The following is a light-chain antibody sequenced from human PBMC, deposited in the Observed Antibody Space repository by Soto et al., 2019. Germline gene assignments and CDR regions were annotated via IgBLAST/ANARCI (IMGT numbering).Light chain of an antibody. Sequence: EILLTQSPGTLSLSPGERATLSCRASQSVSSSYLAWYQQKPGQAPRLLIHGASSRATGIPDRFSGSGSGTDFTLTISSLEAEDFAVYYCQQYGSSPWTFGQGTKVDIK. CDR1: QSVSSSY. J-gene: IGKJ1*01. CDR2: GAS. CDR3: QQYGSSPWT. V-gene: IGKV3-20*01.